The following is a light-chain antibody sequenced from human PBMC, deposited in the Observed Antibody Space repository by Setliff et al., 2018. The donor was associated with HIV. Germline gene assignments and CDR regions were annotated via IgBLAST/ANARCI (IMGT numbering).Light chain of an antibody. Sequence: QSVPTQPPSVSGAPRQRVTISCSGSSSNIGNNAVNWYQQFPGKAPKLLIHSDDLLPSGVSDRFSGSKSGTSASLAISGLQFEDEADYYRASWDDSLNGPLFGGGTKVTVL. V-gene: IGLV1-36*01. CDR1: SSNIGNNA. CDR2: SDD. CDR3: ASWDDSLNGPL. J-gene: IGLJ3*02.